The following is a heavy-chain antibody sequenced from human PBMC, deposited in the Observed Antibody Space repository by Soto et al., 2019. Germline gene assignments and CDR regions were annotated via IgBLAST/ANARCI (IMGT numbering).Heavy chain of an antibody. Sequence: SEARSLRSSGSAGFTSTYYWRWIRQSPGKGLEWIGYIHHSGSTLYNPSLRNRATVLLDRPNNQFSLRLTSATAADTALYFWARELPTPTGLSCDSWVRATLVT. D-gene: IGHD1-1*01. V-gene: IGHV4-59*01. CDR1: AGFTSTYY. J-gene: IGHJ5*01. CDR2: IHHSGST. CDR3: ARELPTPTGLSCDS.